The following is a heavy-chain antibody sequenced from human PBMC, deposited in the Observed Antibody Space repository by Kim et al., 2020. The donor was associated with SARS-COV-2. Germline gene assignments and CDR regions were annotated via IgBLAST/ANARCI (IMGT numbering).Heavy chain of an antibody. CDR1: GYTFSSYA. J-gene: IGHJ6*02. V-gene: IGHV1-69*13. D-gene: IGHD3-10*01. Sequence: SVKVSCKASGYTFSSYAIRWVRQAPGQGLEWMGWIIPIFGNAKYSQKFQGRVTITADESTSTAYMELSSLRSEDTAVYYCARTAAVATGESYYYYGMEVWGHGTPVTVSS. CDR3: ARTAAVATGESYYYYGMEV. CDR2: IIPIFGNA.